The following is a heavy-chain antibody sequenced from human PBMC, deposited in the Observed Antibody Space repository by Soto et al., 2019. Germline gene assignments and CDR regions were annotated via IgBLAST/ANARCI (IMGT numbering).Heavy chain of an antibody. V-gene: IGHV1-46*03. CDR3: ARVYCSGGSCYSIDY. CDR1: GYTFTSYY. D-gene: IGHD2-15*01. J-gene: IGHJ4*02. CDR2: INPSGGST. Sequence: QVQLVQSGAEVKKPGASVKVSCKASGYTFTSYYMHWVRQAPGQGLEWMGIINPSGGSTSYAQKFQGRLNMTRDTCTSTVYMELSSRRSDDTAVYYCARVYCSGGSCYSIDYWGQGTLVTVSS.